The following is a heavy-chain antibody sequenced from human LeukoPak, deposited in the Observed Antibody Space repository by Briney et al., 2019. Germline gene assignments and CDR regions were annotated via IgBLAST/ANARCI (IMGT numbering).Heavy chain of an antibody. V-gene: IGHV1-69*05. CDR1: GGTFTSYA. CDR2: IIPIFGTA. Sequence: ASVKVSCKASGGTFTSYAISWVRQAPGQGLEWMGRIIPIFGTANYAQKFQGRVTLTTDESTSTPCMELSRLRSEDKAVYYCAREGYDILTGHNPDGYWGQGTLVTVSS. J-gene: IGHJ4*02. CDR3: AREGYDILTGHNPDGY. D-gene: IGHD3-9*01.